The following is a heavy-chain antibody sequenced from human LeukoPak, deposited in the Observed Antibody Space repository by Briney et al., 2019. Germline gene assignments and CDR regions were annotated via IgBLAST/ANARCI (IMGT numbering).Heavy chain of an antibody. CDR3: ARVVPATIGPLKFDP. J-gene: IGHJ5*02. CDR1: GGSINTYY. Sequence: PSETLSLTCTVSGGSINTYYWSWFRQPPGKGLEWVGYIYARGTTDYNPSFKSRVNISIDRSRNQFSLTLSSVTAADTAVYYCARVVPATIGPLKFDPWGQGTLVTVSP. D-gene: IGHD2-2*01. CDR2: IYARGTT. V-gene: IGHV4-59*01.